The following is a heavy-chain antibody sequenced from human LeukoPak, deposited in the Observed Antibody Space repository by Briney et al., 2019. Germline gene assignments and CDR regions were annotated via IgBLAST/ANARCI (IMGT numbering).Heavy chain of an antibody. Sequence: PSETLSLTCAVYGGSFSGYYWSWIRQPPGKGLEWIGEINHSGSTNYNPSLKSRVTISVDTSKNQFSLKLSSVTAADTAVYYCARVRSSGWYGWFDPWGQGTLVTVSS. CDR2: INHSGST. V-gene: IGHV4-34*01. CDR3: ARVRSSGWYGWFDP. J-gene: IGHJ5*02. CDR1: GGSFSGYY. D-gene: IGHD6-19*01.